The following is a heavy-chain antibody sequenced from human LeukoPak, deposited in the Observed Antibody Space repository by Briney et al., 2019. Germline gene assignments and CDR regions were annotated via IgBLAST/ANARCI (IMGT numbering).Heavy chain of an antibody. CDR2: IWYDGSNK. Sequence: GGSLRLSCAASGFTFSSYGMHWVRQAPGKGLEWVAVIWYDGSNKYYADSVKGRFTISRDNSKNTLYLQMNSLRAEDTAVYYCAKASSWYVDFDYWGQGTLVTVSS. V-gene: IGHV3-33*06. D-gene: IGHD6-13*01. J-gene: IGHJ4*02. CDR3: AKASSWYVDFDY. CDR1: GFTFSSYG.